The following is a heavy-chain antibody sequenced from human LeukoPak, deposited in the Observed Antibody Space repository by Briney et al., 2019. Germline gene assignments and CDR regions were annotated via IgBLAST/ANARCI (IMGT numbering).Heavy chain of an antibody. D-gene: IGHD3-22*01. CDR3: ALTGGSSGYFLPEKFDY. V-gene: IGHV4-38-2*01. CDR2: IYHTGTT. Sequence: KTSETLSLTRVVSGYSISNGYYWGWIRQPPGKGLEWIGTIYHTGTTYYNPSLKSRVTISVETSKSQLSLKLSSVTATDTAVYYCALTGGSSGYFLPEKFDYWGQGTLVTVSS. J-gene: IGHJ4*02. CDR1: GYSISNGYY.